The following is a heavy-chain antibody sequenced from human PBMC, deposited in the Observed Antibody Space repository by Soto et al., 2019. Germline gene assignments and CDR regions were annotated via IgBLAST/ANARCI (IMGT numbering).Heavy chain of an antibody. V-gene: IGHV3-15*01. J-gene: IGHJ4*02. CDR2: IKSKTDGGTT. Sequence: EVQLVESGGGLVQPGESLRLSCAASGFTFSNAWMSWVRQAPGKGLEWVGRIKSKTDGGTTDYAAPVKGRFTISRDDSKNTLYLQMNSLKTEDTAVYYCTTELLWFGDSDYWGQGTLVTVSS. D-gene: IGHD3-10*01. CDR1: GFTFSNAW. CDR3: TTELLWFGDSDY.